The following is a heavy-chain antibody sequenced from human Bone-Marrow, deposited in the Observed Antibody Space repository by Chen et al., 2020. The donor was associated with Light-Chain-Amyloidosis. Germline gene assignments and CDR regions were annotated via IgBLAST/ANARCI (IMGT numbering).Heavy chain of an antibody. CDR2: ISSSSSYI. CDR3: ARDCITMVRSAGMDV. CDR1: GFTFSSYS. J-gene: IGHJ6*02. D-gene: IGHD3-10*01. V-gene: IGHV3-21*01. Sequence: EVQLVESGGCLVKPGGSLRLSCAASGFTFSSYSMNWVRQAPGKGLEWVSSISSSSSYIYYADSVKGRFTISRDNAKNSLYLQTNSLRAEDTAVYYCARDCITMVRSAGMDVWGQGTTVTVSS.